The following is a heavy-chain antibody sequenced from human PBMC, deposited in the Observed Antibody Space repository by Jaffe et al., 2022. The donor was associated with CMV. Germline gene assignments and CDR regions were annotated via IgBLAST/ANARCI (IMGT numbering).Heavy chain of an antibody. D-gene: IGHD3-22*01. V-gene: IGHV4-39*01. CDR2: IYYSGST. CDR3: ARLVPHTYDSSGFYAFDI. J-gene: IGHJ3*02. Sequence: QLQLQESGPGLVKPSETLSLTCTVSGGSISSSSYYWGWIRQPPGKGLEWIGSIYYSGSTYYNPSLKSRVTISVDTSKNQFSLKLSSVTAADTAVYYCARLVPHTYDSSGFYAFDIWGQGTMVTVSS. CDR1: GGSISSSSYY.